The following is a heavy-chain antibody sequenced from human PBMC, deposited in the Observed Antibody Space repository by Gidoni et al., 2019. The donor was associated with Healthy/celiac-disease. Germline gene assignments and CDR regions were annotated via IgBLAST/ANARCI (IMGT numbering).Heavy chain of an antibody. Sequence: QVQLVQSGAEVKKPGASVKVSCKASGYTFTGYYMHWVRQAPGKGLEWMGWINPNSGGINYAQKFQGRVTMTSDTSISTAYMELSRLRSDDTAVYYCARDSIAADYYYGMDVWGQGTTVTVSS. D-gene: IGHD6-6*01. J-gene: IGHJ6*02. CDR3: ARDSIAADYYYGMDV. V-gene: IGHV1-2*02. CDR1: GYTFTGYY. CDR2: INPNSGGI.